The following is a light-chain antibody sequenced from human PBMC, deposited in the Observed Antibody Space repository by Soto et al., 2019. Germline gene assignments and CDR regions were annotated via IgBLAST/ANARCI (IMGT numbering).Light chain of an antibody. CDR1: SSDVGGYNY. Sequence: QSALTQPPSASGSPGQSVTLSCTGTSSDVGGYNYVSWYQQHPGKAPKLMIYEVSKRSSGVPDRFSGSKSGNTASLTVSGLQTEGEADYSCSSYAGSNNVVFGGGTKLTVL. V-gene: IGLV2-8*01. CDR3: SSYAGSNNVV. CDR2: EVS. J-gene: IGLJ2*01.